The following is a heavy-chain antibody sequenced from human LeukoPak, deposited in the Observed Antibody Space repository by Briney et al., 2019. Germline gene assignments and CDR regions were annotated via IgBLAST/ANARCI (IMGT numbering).Heavy chain of an antibody. CDR2: IRSKANSYAT. Sequence: SGGSLRLSCAASGFTFSGSAMHWVRQASGKGLEWVGRIRSKANSYATAYAASVKGRFTISRDDSKNTAYLQMNSLKTEDTAVYYCTRNVGENYYYYYMDVWGKGTTVTVSS. V-gene: IGHV3-73*01. J-gene: IGHJ6*03. CDR1: GFTFSGSA. CDR3: TRNVGENYYYYYMDV.